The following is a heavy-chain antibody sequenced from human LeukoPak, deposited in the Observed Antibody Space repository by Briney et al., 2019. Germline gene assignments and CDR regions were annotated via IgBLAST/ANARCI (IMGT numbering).Heavy chain of an antibody. CDR1: GGSFSSYY. CDR3: ARGRNYYYYMDV. V-gene: IGHV4-34*01. Sequence: SETLSLTCAVYGGSFSSYYWSWIRQPPGKGLEWIGEINHSGSTNYNPSLKSRVTISVGTSKNQFSLKLSSVTAADTAVYYCARGRNYYYYMDVWGKGTTVTVSS. J-gene: IGHJ6*03. CDR2: INHSGST.